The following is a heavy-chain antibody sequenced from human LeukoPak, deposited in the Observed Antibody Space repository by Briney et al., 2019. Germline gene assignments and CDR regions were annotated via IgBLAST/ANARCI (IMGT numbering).Heavy chain of an antibody. Sequence: GGTLRLSCAASGFTFSSYGMSWVRQAPGKGLEWVSAISGSGGSTYYADSVKGRFTISRDNSKNTLYLQMNSLRAEDTAVYYCAKEAYYYGSGSYLAYWGQGTLVTVSS. J-gene: IGHJ4*02. D-gene: IGHD3-10*01. CDR2: ISGSGGST. CDR3: AKEAYYYGSGSYLAY. CDR1: GFTFSSYG. V-gene: IGHV3-23*01.